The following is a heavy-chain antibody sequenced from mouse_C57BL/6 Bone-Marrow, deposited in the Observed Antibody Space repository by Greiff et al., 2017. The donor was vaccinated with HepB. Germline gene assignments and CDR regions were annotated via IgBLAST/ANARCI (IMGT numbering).Heavy chain of an antibody. D-gene: IGHD1-1*01. J-gene: IGHJ2*01. Sequence: QVHVKQSGAELAKPGASVKLSCKASGYTFTSYWMHWVKQRPGQGLEWIGYINPSSGYTKYNQKFKDKATLTADKSSSTAYMQLSSLTYEDSAVYYCAREEFITTVYFDYGGQGTTLTVSS. CDR3: AREEFITTVYFDY. CDR2: INPSSGYT. CDR1: GYTFTSYW. V-gene: IGHV1-7*01.